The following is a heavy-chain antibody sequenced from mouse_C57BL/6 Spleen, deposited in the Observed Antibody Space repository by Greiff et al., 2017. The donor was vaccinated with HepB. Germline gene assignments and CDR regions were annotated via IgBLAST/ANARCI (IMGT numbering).Heavy chain of an antibody. D-gene: IGHD1-1*01. CDR3: AKRRYYYGSSYPDY. V-gene: IGHV1-26*01. CDR1: GYTFTDYY. CDR2: INPNNGGT. Sequence: EVQLQQSGPELVKPGASVKISCKASGYTFTDYYMNWVKQSHGKSLEWIGDINPNNGGTSYNQKFKGKATLTVDKSSSTAYMELRSLTSEDSAVYYCAKRRYYYGSSYPDYWGQGTTLTVSS. J-gene: IGHJ2*01.